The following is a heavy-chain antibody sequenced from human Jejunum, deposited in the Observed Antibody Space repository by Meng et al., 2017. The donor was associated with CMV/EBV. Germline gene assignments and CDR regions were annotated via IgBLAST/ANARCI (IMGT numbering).Heavy chain of an antibody. D-gene: IGHD1-26*01. CDR3: ARDWELGY. CDR1: DDSISRYS. CDR2: IYYSGST. V-gene: IGHV4-59*01. Sequence: SLTCSVSDDSISRYSWNWIRQPPGTGLEWIGNIYYSGSTNYNPSLKSRVTISLDTSKNQFSLKVNSVTAADTAVYFCARDWELGYWGQGTLVTVSS. J-gene: IGHJ4*02.